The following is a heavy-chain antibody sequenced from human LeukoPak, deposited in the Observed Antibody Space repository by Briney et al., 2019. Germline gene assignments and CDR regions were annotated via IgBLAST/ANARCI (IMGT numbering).Heavy chain of an antibody. D-gene: IGHD3-10*01. CDR3: ARETAEDPLYYGSGSYYFDY. V-gene: IGHV7-4-1*02. CDR1: GYTFTSYA. CDR2: INTNTGNP. J-gene: IGHJ4*02. Sequence: ASVKVSCKASGYTFTSYAMNWVRQAPGQGLEWMGWINTNTGNPTYAQGFTGRFVFSLDTSVSTAYLQISSLKAEDTAVYYCARETAEDPLYYGSGSYYFDYWGQGTLVTVSS.